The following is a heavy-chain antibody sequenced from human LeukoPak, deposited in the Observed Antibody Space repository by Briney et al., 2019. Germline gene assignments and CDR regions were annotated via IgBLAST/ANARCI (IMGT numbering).Heavy chain of an antibody. D-gene: IGHD2-2*01. CDR1: GGSISDYY. CDR3: ARGVVPVPHFDY. CDR2: IHSSGNT. J-gene: IGHJ4*02. Sequence: SETLSLTCTVSGGSISDYYWNWIRQPPGKGLEWIAYIHSSGNTNYNPSLKSRVTISADTSKNQFSLKLSSVTAADTAVYYCARGVVPVPHFDYWGQGTLVTVSS. V-gene: IGHV4-59*13.